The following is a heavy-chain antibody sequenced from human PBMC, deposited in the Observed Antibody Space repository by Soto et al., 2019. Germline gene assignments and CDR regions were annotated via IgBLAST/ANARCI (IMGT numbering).Heavy chain of an antibody. D-gene: IGHD7-27*01. CDR3: ARESLGAKGADH. Sequence: QVQLVQSGAEVKRPGSSVKVSCESSGDTFNSYLISWVRQAPGQGLEWMGGIIPIIRVTHYAQRFQGRVTISAFSSTGTAYMELTNLGFEDTALYYCARESLGAKGADHWGQGTLVTVSS. V-gene: IGHV1-69*17. J-gene: IGHJ4*02. CDR1: GDTFNSYL. CDR2: IIPIIRVT.